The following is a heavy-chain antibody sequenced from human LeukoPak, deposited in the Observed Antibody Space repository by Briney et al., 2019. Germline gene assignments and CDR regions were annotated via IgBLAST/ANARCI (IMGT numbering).Heavy chain of an antibody. Sequence: GGSLTLSCGVSGLTFSNYWLSWVRQAPGKGLEWVATISHDGSEKFYVDSVKGRFSISRDNALSSLHLQMNSLRAENTAVYYCAREPTYEGLVYWGQGTLVTVSS. J-gene: IGHJ4*02. CDR3: AREPTYEGLVY. CDR1: GLTFSNYW. CDR2: ISHDGSEK. V-gene: IGHV3-7*01. D-gene: IGHD3-16*01.